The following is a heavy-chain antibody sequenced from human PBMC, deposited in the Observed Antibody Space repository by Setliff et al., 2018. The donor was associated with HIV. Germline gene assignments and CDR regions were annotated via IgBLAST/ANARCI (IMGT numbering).Heavy chain of an antibody. D-gene: IGHD2-2*01. V-gene: IGHV3-7*01. CDR3: IKGNTYTETIPVCDF. J-gene: IGHJ4*02. CDR2: IKQDGSEK. CDR1: GFTFSTYW. Sequence: QPGGSLRLSCAASGFTFSTYWMSWVRQAPGKGLEWVANIKQDGSEKYYVDSVKGRFTISRDNAKNTLFLQMSGLRPEDTAVYYCIKGNTYTETIPVCDFWGQGTLVTV.